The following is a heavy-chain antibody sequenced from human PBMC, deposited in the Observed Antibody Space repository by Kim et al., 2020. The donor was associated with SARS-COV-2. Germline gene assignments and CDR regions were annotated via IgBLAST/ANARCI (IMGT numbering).Heavy chain of an antibody. V-gene: IGHV4-39*01. Sequence: YNTASKSRDTIASDTSKNQFSLKLSSVAAADTAVYYCARLRGSPGWYFDLWGRGTLVTVSS. D-gene: IGHD2-15*01. CDR3: ARLRGSPGWYFDL. J-gene: IGHJ2*01.